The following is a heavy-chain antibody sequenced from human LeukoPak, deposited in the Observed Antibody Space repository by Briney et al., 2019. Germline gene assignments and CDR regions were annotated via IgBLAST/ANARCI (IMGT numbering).Heavy chain of an antibody. CDR3: ARTVAVAVSIDY. CDR1: GFTFSSYG. D-gene: IGHD6-19*01. V-gene: IGHV3-30*03. CDR2: ISYDGSNK. Sequence: PGGSLRLSCAASGFTFSSYGMHWVRQAPGKGLEWVAVISYDGSNKYYADSVKGRFTISRDNSKNTLYLQMNSLRAEDTAVYYCARTVAVAVSIDYWGQGTLVTVSS. J-gene: IGHJ4*02.